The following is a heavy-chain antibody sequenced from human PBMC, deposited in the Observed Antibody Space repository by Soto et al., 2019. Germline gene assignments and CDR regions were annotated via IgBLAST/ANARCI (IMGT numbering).Heavy chain of an antibody. CDR1: GGSISSGGYY. CDR2: IYYSGST. D-gene: IGHD2-15*01. CDR3: ARDRGGDCSGCSCYVRYFDL. V-gene: IGHV4-31*03. J-gene: IGHJ2*01. Sequence: QVQLQESGPGLVKPSQTLSLTCTVSGGSISSGGYYWSWIRQHPGKGLEWIGYIYYSGSTSYNPSLQSRVTISVDTSKHQFSLKLSSVTAADTAVYYCARDRGGDCSGCSCYVRYFDLWGRGTLVTVSS.